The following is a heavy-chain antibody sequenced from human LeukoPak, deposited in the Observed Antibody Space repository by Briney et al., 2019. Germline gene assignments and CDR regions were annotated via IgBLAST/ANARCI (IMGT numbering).Heavy chain of an antibody. CDR1: GFTFSTYW. CDR3: ASLYAGGDY. Sequence: GGSLRLSCAASGFTFSTYWMHCVRQAPGKGLVWVSRINGEGRSTSHADSVKGRFTISRDNAKNTLYLQMNSLRAEDTAVYYCASLYAGGDYWGQGTLVTVSS. J-gene: IGHJ4*02. D-gene: IGHD2-2*02. V-gene: IGHV3-74*01. CDR2: INGEGRST.